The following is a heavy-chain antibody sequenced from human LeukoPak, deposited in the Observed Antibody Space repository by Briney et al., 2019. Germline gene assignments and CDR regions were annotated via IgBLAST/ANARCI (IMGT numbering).Heavy chain of an antibody. CDR1: GGTFSSYA. D-gene: IGHD5-24*01. J-gene: IGHJ4*02. Sequence: SVTVSCKASGGTFSSYAISWVRQAPGQGLEWMGRIIPIFGIANYAQKFLGRVTITADKSTSTAYMELSSLRSEDTAVYYCARSRRDGYLANFDYWGQGTLVTVSS. V-gene: IGHV1-69*04. CDR3: ARSRRDGYLANFDY. CDR2: IIPIFGIA.